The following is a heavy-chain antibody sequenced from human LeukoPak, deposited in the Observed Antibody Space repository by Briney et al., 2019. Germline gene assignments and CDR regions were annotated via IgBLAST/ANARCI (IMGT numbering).Heavy chain of an antibody. CDR1: GGSISSGGYY. V-gene: IGHV4-31*03. CDR2: IYYSGST. J-gene: IGHJ3*02. D-gene: IGHD2-21*01. Sequence: SETLSLTCNVSGGSISSGGYYWSWIRQHPGKGLEWIGYIYYSGSTYYNPSLKSRVTISVDTSKNQFSLKLSSVTAADTAVYYCARDSHCGGVLNEWMCAFDIWGQGTMVTVSS. CDR3: ARDSHCGGVLNEWMCAFDI.